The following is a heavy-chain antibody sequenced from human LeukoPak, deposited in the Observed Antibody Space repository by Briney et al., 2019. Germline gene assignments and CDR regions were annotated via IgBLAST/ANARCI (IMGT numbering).Heavy chain of an antibody. Sequence: PGGSLRLSCAASGFTFSNAWMSWVRQAPGKGLEWVGRIKSKTDGGTTDYAAPVKGRFTISRGDSKNALYLQVNSLKTEDTAVYYCTTAYYDFWSGYYTPQFDPWGQGTLVTVSS. CDR2: IKSKTDGGTT. CDR1: GFTFSNAW. J-gene: IGHJ5*02. D-gene: IGHD3-3*01. CDR3: TTAYYDFWSGYYTPQFDP. V-gene: IGHV3-15*01.